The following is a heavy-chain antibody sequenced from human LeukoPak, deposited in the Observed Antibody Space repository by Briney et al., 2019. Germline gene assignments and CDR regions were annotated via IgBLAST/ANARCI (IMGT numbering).Heavy chain of an antibody. V-gene: IGHV1-2*02. D-gene: IGHD6-6*01. Sequence: GASVKVSCKASGYTFTGYYMHWVRQAPGQGLEWMGWINPNSGGTNYAQKFQGRVTMTRDTSISTAYMELSRLRSDDTAVYYCARDRGAARTPFDYWGQGTLVTVSS. J-gene: IGHJ4*02. CDR1: GYTFTGYY. CDR2: INPNSGGT. CDR3: ARDRGAARTPFDY.